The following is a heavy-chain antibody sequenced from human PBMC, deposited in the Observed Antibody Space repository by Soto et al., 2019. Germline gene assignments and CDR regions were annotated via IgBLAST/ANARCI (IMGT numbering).Heavy chain of an antibody. CDR2: ISWDSAVI. J-gene: IGHJ4*02. D-gene: IGHD6-13*01. CDR1: GFTFDDYA. CDR3: AKDRGSSSWDPIFDF. Sequence: EMELVESGGGFIEPGRSLRLSCAASGFTFDDYAIHWVRQAPGKGLKWVSGISWDSAVIDYAVSVKGRFTIGRDNARNSLYLHMNNLRPEDTALYFCAKDRGSSSWDPIFDFWGRGTLVTVSS. V-gene: IGHV3-9*01.